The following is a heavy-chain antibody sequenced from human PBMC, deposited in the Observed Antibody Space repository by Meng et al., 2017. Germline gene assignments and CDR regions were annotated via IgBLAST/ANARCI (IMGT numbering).Heavy chain of an antibody. J-gene: IGHJ4*02. CDR1: GFTFSSYE. CDR2: ISGSGGST. D-gene: IGHD2-15*01. Sequence: GESLKISCAASGFTFSSYEMNWVRQAPGKGLEWVSAISGSGGSTYYADSVKGRFTISRDNSKNTLYLQMNSLRAEYTAVYYCAKVVATSILFFFDYWGQGTLVTVSS. CDR3: AKVVATSILFFFDY. V-gene: IGHV3-23*01.